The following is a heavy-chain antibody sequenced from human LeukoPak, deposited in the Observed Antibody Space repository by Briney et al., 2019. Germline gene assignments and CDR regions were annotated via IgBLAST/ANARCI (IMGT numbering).Heavy chain of an antibody. Sequence: GGSLRLSCAASGYTFSSYSMNWVRQAPGKGLEWVAVIADDGGVKQYADSVKGRFTVSRDNSKSTLYLQMNGLSVEDTAIYYCAREATWGEWYFDHWGQGTPVTVSS. V-gene: IGHV3-30*03. CDR1: GYTFSSYS. D-gene: IGHD3-3*01. CDR2: IADDGGVK. CDR3: AREATWGEWYFDH. J-gene: IGHJ4*02.